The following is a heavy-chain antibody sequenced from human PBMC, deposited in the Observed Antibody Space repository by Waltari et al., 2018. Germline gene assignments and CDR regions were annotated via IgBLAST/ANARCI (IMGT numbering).Heavy chain of an antibody. CDR3: ARIFTFGGSSSSQGFDY. V-gene: IGHV1-2*02. J-gene: IGHJ4*02. CDR2: TNPNSGGT. Sequence: QVQLVQSGAEVKKPGASVKVSCKASGYTFTGYYMHWVRQAPGQGLEWMGWTNPNSGGTNYAQKFQGRVTMTRDTSISTAYMELSRLRSDDTAVYYCARIFTFGGSSSSQGFDYWGQGTLVTVSS. CDR1: GYTFTGYY. D-gene: IGHD6-6*01.